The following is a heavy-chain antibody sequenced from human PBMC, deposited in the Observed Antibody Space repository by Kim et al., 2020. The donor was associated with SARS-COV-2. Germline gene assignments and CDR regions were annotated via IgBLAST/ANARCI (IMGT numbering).Heavy chain of an antibody. J-gene: IGHJ5*02. CDR2: IKSKTDGGTT. CDR3: TTDFSLGSGSYFVPGS. CDR1: GFTFSNAW. Sequence: GGSLRLSCAASGFTFSNAWMSWVRQAPGKGLEWVGRIKSKTDGGTTDYAAPVKGRFTISRDDSKNTLYLQMNSLKTEDTAVYYCTTDFSLGSGSYFVPGSWGQGTLVTVSS. D-gene: IGHD3-10*01. V-gene: IGHV3-15*01.